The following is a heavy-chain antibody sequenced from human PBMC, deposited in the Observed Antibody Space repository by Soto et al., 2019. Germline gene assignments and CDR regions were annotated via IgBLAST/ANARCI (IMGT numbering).Heavy chain of an antibody. Sequence: GGSLRLSCEASGFTFTRYSMNWVRQAPGKGLEWVSSISSTTNYIYYGDSMKGRFTISRDNAKNSLYLEMNSLRAEDTAVYYCARESEDLTSNFDYRGQVTLGTFSS. J-gene: IGHJ4*02. CDR3: ARESEDLTSNFDY. V-gene: IGHV3-21*06. CDR2: ISSTTNYI. CDR1: GFTFTRYS.